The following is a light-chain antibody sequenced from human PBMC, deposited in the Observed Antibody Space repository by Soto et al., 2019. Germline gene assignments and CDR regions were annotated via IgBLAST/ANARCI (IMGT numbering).Light chain of an antibody. CDR3: QQYENSVPLT. J-gene: IGKJ4*01. CDR1: QSVDSRY. V-gene: IGKV3-20*01. Sequence: EIVLTQYPGTLSLSPGERATLSCRASQSVDSRYFAWYQQKLGPAPRLLIYGSSNRATGIPDRFSGSGSGTDFTLTISRLEPEDFAVYHCQQYENSVPLTFGGGTKVDIK. CDR2: GSS.